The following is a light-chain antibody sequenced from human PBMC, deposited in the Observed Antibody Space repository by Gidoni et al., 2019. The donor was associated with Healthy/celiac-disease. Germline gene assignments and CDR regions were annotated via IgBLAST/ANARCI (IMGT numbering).Light chain of an antibody. V-gene: IGKV3-20*01. J-gene: IGKJ5*01. CDR1: QSVSSSY. Sequence: SPHTLSLSPGERATLSCRASQSVSSSYLAWYQQKPGQAPRLLIYGASSRATGIPDRFSGSGSGTDFTLTISRLEPEDFAVYYCQQYGSSPLVTFGQGTRLEIK. CDR2: GAS. CDR3: QQYGSSPLVT.